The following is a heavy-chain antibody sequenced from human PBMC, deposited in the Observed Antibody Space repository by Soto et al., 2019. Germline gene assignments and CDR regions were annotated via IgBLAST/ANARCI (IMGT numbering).Heavy chain of an antibody. V-gene: IGHV4-31*03. J-gene: IGHJ5*02. CDR1: GGSISSGGYY. D-gene: IGHD5-12*01. CDR2: IYYSGST. Sequence: QVQLQESGPGLVKPSQTLSLTCTVSGGSISSGGYYWSWIRQHPGKGLEWIGYIYYSGSTYYNPSLKSRVTISXXTXKXXFSLKLSSVTAADTAVYYCARSGIGSGYDYNWFDPWGQGTLVTVSS. CDR3: ARSGIGSGYDYNWFDP.